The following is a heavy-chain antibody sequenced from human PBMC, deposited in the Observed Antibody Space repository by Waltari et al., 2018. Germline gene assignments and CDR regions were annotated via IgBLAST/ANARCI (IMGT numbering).Heavy chain of an antibody. Sequence: QVHLQESGPGLVKPSGTLSLTCTVSGDSISNNFFWSWVRQSPGKGLEWVGQVHQSGGSNYNPSLESRVTVSMDTSKNQFSLRVTSVTAADTAIYYCASDRGRGLYLDSWGQGTLVTVSP. J-gene: IGHJ4*02. V-gene: IGHV4-4*02. CDR1: GDSISNNFF. CDR2: VHQSGGS. D-gene: IGHD2-15*01. CDR3: ASDRGRGLYLDS.